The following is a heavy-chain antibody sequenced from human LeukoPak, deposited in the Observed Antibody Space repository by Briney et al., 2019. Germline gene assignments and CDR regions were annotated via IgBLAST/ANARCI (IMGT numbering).Heavy chain of an antibody. CDR2: INPNSGGT. V-gene: IGHV1-2*02. CDR1: GYTFTGYY. Sequence: GASVKVSCKASGYTFTGYYMHWVRQAPGQGLEWMGWINPNSGGTNYAQKFQGRVTMTRDTSISTAYMELGRLRSDDTAVYYCARDAFGQQLDYYYYYMDVWGKGTTVTVSS. J-gene: IGHJ6*03. D-gene: IGHD6-13*01. CDR3: ARDAFGQQLDYYYYYMDV.